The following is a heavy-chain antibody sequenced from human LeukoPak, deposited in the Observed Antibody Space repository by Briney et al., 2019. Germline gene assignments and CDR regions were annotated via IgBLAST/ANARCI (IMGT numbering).Heavy chain of an antibody. CDR1: GFTFSSYV. V-gene: IGHV3-23*01. Sequence: PGGSLRLSCAASGFTFSSYVMSWVRRAPGKGLEWVSAISDSGGSTYYADSVKGRFTISRDNSKNTLFLQMNSLRAEDTAVYYCASVLKPVVTAILSWGQGTLVTVSS. J-gene: IGHJ4*02. D-gene: IGHD2-21*02. CDR3: ASVLKPVVTAILS. CDR2: ISDSGGST.